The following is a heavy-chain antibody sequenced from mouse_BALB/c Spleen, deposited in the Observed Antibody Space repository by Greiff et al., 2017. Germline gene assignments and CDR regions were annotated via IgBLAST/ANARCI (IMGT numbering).Heavy chain of an antibody. CDR3: ARGDSSGYVPYAMDY. V-gene: IGHV5-12-2*01. Sequence: EVKLMESGGGLVQPGGSLKLSCAASGFTFSSYTMSWVRQTPEKRLEWVAYISNGGGSTYYPDTVKGRFTISRDNAKNTLYLQMSSLKSEDTAMYYCARGDSSGYVPYAMDYWGQGTSVTVSS. J-gene: IGHJ4*01. CDR2: ISNGGGST. D-gene: IGHD3-2*01. CDR1: GFTFSSYT.